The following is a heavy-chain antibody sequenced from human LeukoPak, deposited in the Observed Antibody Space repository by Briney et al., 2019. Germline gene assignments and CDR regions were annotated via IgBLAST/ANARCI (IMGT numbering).Heavy chain of an antibody. D-gene: IGHD2-15*01. Sequence: GGSLRLSCAASGFTFSDYYMSWIRQAPGKGLEWVSYISSSGSTIYYADSVKGRFTISRDNSKNTLYLQMNSLRAEDTAVYYCAKAGAVVVVAAKFFDYWGQGTLVTVSS. CDR3: AKAGAVVVVAAKFFDY. V-gene: IGHV3-11*01. CDR1: GFTFSDYY. J-gene: IGHJ4*02. CDR2: ISSSGSTI.